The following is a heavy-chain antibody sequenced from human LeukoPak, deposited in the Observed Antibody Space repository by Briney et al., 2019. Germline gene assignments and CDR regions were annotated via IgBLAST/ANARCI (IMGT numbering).Heavy chain of an antibody. CDR2: IYHSGST. CDR3: ARATYYYDSSGYLDY. J-gene: IGHJ4*02. D-gene: IGHD3-22*01. CDR1: GDSISSSNW. V-gene: IGHV4-4*02. Sequence: PSGTLSLTCAVSGDSISSSNWWSWVRQPPGKGLEWIGEIYHSGSTYYNPSLKSRVTISVDTSKNQFSLKLSSVTAADTAVYYCARATYYYDSSGYLDYWGQGTLVTVSS.